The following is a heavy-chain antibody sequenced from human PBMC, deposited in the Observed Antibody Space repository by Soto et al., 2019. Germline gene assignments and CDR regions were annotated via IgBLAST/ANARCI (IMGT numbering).Heavy chain of an antibody. CDR2: ISYDGFNK. CDR1: DFTSRTFA. D-gene: IGHD2-2*01. CDR3: AGSTGSSYHHAMDV. V-gene: IGHV3-30-3*01. Sequence: GGSLRLSWEPFDFTSRTFAMHWARQAPCKGLYCVAVISYDGFNKYYADSVKGRFTISRDNSKNTLYLQMNSLRADDTAVYYCAGSTGSSYHHAMDVWGRGTTVTVSS. J-gene: IGHJ6*02.